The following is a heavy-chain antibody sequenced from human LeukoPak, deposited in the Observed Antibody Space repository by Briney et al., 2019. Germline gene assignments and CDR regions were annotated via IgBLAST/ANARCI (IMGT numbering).Heavy chain of an antibody. J-gene: IGHJ4*02. CDR3: AKQSTARSLGE. D-gene: IGHD6-6*01. Sequence: GGSLRLSCAASGFTFSNFAMSWLRQAPGKGLEWVSGISVSGDRTYYADSVRGRFTISRGNSKNTLYLQMNNPRGDDTAVYYCAKQSTARSLGEGGQGTLVTVSS. CDR2: ISVSGDRT. V-gene: IGHV3-23*01. CDR1: GFTFSNFA.